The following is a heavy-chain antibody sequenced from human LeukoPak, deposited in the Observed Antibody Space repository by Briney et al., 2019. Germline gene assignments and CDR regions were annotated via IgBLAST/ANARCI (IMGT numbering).Heavy chain of an antibody. CDR2: IHYSGDT. D-gene: IGHD3-10*01. CDR1: GGSISSYY. V-gene: IGHV4-59*08. Sequence: SETLSLTCTVSGGSISSYYWNWIRQPPGKGLEWIGYIHYSGDTNYNPSLKSRVTISVDTSKDQFSLKLTSVTAADTAVYYCARGFRGRFSVWDAFQIWGQGTMVTVSS. J-gene: IGHJ3*02. CDR3: ARGFRGRFSVWDAFQI.